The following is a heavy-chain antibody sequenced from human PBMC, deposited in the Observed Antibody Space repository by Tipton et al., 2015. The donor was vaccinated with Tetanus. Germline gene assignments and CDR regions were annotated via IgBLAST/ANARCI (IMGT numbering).Heavy chain of an antibody. CDR3: ARGDDGDGYLGY. V-gene: IGHV4-34*01. D-gene: IGHD4-17*01. CDR1: GGSFSGYY. J-gene: IGHJ4*02. Sequence: LSLTCAVYGGSFSGYYWSWIRQPPGKGLEWIGEITHSGSTNYNPPLKSRVAISVDTSKNQFSLKLSSVTAADTAVYYCARGDDGDGYLGYWGQGTLVTVSS. CDR2: ITHSGST.